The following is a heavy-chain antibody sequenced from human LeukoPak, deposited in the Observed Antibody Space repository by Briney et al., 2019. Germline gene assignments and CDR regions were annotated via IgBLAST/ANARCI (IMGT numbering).Heavy chain of an antibody. Sequence: HSGGSLRLSCAASGFTFSSYAMHWVRQAPGKGLEWVAVISYDGSNKYYADSVKGRFTISRDNSKNTLYLQMNSLRAEDTAVYYCARGRWSRNLDYWGQGTLVTVSS. CDR3: ARGRWSRNLDY. CDR1: GFTFSSYA. D-gene: IGHD4-23*01. CDR2: ISYDGSNK. V-gene: IGHV3-30-3*01. J-gene: IGHJ4*02.